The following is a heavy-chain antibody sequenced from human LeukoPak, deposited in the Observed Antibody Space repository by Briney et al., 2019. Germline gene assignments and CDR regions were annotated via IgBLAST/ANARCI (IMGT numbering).Heavy chain of an antibody. CDR2: INPNSGGT. CDR3: ARGYGGNSVDY. CDR1: GYTFTDYY. Sequence: GASVKVSCKASGYTFTDYYIHGVRQAPGQGLEWMGWINPNSGGTNYAQEFQGRVTMTRDTSISTAYMEVSRLRSDDTAIYYCARGYGGNSVDYWGQGTLVTVSS. D-gene: IGHD4-23*01. J-gene: IGHJ4*02. V-gene: IGHV1-2*02.